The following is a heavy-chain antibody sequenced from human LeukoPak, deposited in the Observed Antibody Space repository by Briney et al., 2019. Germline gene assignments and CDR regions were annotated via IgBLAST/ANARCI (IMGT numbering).Heavy chain of an antibody. CDR3: ARRAGAYSHPYDY. D-gene: IGHD4/OR15-4a*01. J-gene: IGHJ4*02. CDR2: IYSGTI. CDR1: GFTVSSNS. Sequence: GGSLRLSCTVSGFTVSSNSMSWARQAPGKGLEWVSFIYSGTIHYSDSVKGRFTISIDNSKNTLYLQMNSLRAEDTAVYYCARRAGAYSHPYDYWGQGTLVTVSS. V-gene: IGHV3-53*01.